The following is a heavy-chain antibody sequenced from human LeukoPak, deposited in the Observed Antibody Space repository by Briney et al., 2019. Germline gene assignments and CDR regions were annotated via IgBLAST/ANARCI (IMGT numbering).Heavy chain of an antibody. J-gene: IGHJ6*03. V-gene: IGHV1-69*04. CDR3: ARDSYCSGGSCYPRGYYYYYMDV. CDR2: IIPILGIA. D-gene: IGHD2-15*01. CDR1: GGTFSSYT. Sequence: VASVKVSCKASGGTFSSYTISWVRQAPGQGLEWMGRIIPILGIANYAQKFQGRDTITADKSTSTAYMELSSLRSEDTAVYYCARDSYCSGGSCYPRGYYYYYMDVWGKGTTVTVSS.